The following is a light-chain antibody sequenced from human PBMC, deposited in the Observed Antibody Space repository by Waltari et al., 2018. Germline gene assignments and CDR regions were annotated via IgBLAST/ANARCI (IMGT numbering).Light chain of an antibody. CDR1: QTIDRW. CDR3: QHYDAYSAT. J-gene: IGKJ4*02. Sequence: DTHLTQPPSTLSASVGDSVTITRRASQTIDRWLAWYQQKPGKVPKLLIYKTSILEIGVPSGFSGGGSGTEFALTIASLQPDDVATYYCQHYDAYSATFGRGTKLEVK. V-gene: IGKV1-5*03. CDR2: KTS.